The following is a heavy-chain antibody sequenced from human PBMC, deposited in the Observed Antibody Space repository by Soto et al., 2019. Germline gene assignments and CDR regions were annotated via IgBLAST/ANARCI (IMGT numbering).Heavy chain of an antibody. CDR1: GFTFSSYG. D-gene: IGHD2-15*01. V-gene: IGHV3-33*01. Sequence: GSLRLSCAASGFTFSSYGMHWVRQAPGKGLEWVAVIWYDGSNKYYADSVKGRFTISRDNSKNTLYLQMNSLRAEDTAVYYCARGFGGNYYYGMDVWGQGTTVTVSS. J-gene: IGHJ6*02. CDR3: ARGFGGNYYYGMDV. CDR2: IWYDGSNK.